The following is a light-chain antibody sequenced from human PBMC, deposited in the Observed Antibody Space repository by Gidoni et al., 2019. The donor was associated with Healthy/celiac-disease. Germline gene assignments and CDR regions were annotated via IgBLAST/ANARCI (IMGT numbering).Light chain of an antibody. CDR2: GAS. V-gene: IGKV3-20*01. CDR3: QQYGGKFT. Sequence: EIVLTQSPGTLSLSPGERATLSCSASQSVSSRLLIYGASSRATGIPDRFSGSGAGTYFTLTISRLEPEDFAVYYCQQYGGKFTFGRGTKVEIK. J-gene: IGKJ3*01. CDR1: QSVSS.